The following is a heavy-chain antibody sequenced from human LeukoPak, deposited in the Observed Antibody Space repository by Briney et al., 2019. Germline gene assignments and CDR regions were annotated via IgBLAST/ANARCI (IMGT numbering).Heavy chain of an antibody. CDR2: ISGSGGST. Sequence: QPGGSLRLSCAASGFTFSSYAMSWVRQAPGRGLEWVSAISGSGGSTYYADSVKGRFTISRDNSKNTLYLQMNSLRAEDTAVYYCAKERIRWDIVGARGSFDPWGQGTLVTVSS. CDR1: GFTFSSYA. V-gene: IGHV3-23*01. J-gene: IGHJ5*02. CDR3: AKERIRWDIVGARGSFDP. D-gene: IGHD1-26*01.